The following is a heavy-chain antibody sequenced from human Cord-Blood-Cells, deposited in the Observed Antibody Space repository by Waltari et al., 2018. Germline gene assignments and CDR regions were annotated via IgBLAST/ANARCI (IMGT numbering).Heavy chain of an antibody. D-gene: IGHD3-10*01. CDR2: INHSGST. V-gene: IGHV4-34*01. Sequence: QVQLQQWGAGLLKPSETLSLTCAVYGGSFSGYYWGWIRQPPGKGLEWIGEINHSGSTNYNPSLKSRVTISVDTSKNQFSLKLSSVTAADTAVYYCARLSGSYPYDAFDIWGQGTMVTVSS. J-gene: IGHJ3*02. CDR1: GGSFSGYY. CDR3: ARLSGSYPYDAFDI.